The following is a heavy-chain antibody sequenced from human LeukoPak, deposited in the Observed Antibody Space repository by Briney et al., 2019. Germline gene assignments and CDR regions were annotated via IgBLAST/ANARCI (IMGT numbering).Heavy chain of an antibody. CDR3: AGDSCGGDCYFDY. CDR2: ISSSGSTI. V-gene: IGHV3-11*04. CDR1: GVTFSDYY. D-gene: IGHD2-21*01. J-gene: IGHJ4*02. Sequence: GGSLRLSCAASGVTFSDYYMGWIRQAPRKGPGWLSCISSSGSTIYYADSVKGRFTISRDTAKNSLFLQMNSLRAEDTAVYYCAGDSCGGDCYFDYWGQGTLVTVSS.